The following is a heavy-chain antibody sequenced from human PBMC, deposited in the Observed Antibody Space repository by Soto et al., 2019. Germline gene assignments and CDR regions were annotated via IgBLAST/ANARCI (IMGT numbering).Heavy chain of an antibody. J-gene: IGHJ4*02. CDR1: GFSFVNYA. Sequence: GGSLRLSCAASGFSFVNYAMNWVRQAPGKGLEWVSGLSGSGTSTYYADSVKGRFTISRDNSRDTLFLQMNSLTADGTAVYYCAKATTNGGWFNPFDSWGQGALVTVSS. V-gene: IGHV3-23*01. CDR2: LSGSGTST. D-gene: IGHD6-19*01. CDR3: AKATTNGGWFNPFDS.